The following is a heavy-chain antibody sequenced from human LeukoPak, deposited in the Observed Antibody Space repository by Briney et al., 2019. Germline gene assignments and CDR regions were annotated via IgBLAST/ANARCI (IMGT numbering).Heavy chain of an antibody. D-gene: IGHD2-15*01. J-gene: IGHJ3*02. CDR2: ISGGGGST. V-gene: IGHV3-23*01. CDR3: ARDSETIVVVVAASAFDI. Sequence: PGGSLRLSCAASGLTFSSYGMSWVRQAPGKGLEWVSGISGGGGSTYYADSVKGRFTISRDNSKNTLYLQMNSLRAEDTAVYYCARDSETIVVVVAASAFDIWGQGTMVTVSS. CDR1: GLTFSSYG.